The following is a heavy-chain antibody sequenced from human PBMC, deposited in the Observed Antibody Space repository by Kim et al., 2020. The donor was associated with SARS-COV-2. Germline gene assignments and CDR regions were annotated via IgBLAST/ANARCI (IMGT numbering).Heavy chain of an antibody. D-gene: IGHD3-22*01. J-gene: IGHJ4*02. Sequence: SRVTISVDTSKNQFSLKLSSVTAADTAVYYCARGLPPHYYDSSGYSPYDYWGQGTLVTVSS. CDR3: ARGLPPHYYDSSGYSPYDY. V-gene: IGHV4-34*01.